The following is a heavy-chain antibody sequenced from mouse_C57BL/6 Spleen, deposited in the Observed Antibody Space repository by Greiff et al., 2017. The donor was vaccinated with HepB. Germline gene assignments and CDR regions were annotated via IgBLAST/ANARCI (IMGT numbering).Heavy chain of an antibody. CDR2: IYPGDGDT. CDR1: GYAFSSSW. Sequence: VQRVESGPELVKPGASVKISCKASGYAFSSSWMNWVKQRPGKGLEWIGRIYPGDGDTNYNGKFKGKATLTADKSSSTAYMQLSSLTSEDSAVYFCAVIYYDYDRLDYWGQGTTLTVSS. V-gene: IGHV1-82*01. CDR3: AVIYYDYDRLDY. J-gene: IGHJ2*01. D-gene: IGHD2-4*01.